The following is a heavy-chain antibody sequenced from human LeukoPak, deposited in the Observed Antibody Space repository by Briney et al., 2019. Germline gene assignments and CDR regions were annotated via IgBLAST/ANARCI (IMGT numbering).Heavy chain of an antibody. V-gene: IGHV4-39*01. CDR3: AGTGGSGSYYYTAY. Sequence: SETLSLTCTVSGGSISSSSYYWGWIRQPPGKGLEWLGSIYYRGSTYYNPSLKSRVTISVDTSKNQFSLKLSSVTAADTAVYYCAGTGGSGSYYYTAYWGQGTLVTVSS. CDR2: IYYRGST. J-gene: IGHJ4*02. D-gene: IGHD1-26*01. CDR1: GGSISSSSYY.